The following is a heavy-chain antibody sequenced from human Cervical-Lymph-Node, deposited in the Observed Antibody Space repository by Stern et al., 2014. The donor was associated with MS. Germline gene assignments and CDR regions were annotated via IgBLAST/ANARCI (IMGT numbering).Heavy chain of an antibody. CDR1: GDSISSYTHY. Sequence: QVQLVQSGPGLVKPSETLSLTCAVSGDSISSYTHYWAWIRQPPGKGLEWIGRVYYSGATYYTPSLKIPVTIPGDTPKNPSPLGLNPVTAADTAVYYCAKHACTGAACPFDLWGQGTLVTVSS. CDR2: VYYSGAT. V-gene: IGHV4-39*01. CDR3: AKHACTGAACPFDL. J-gene: IGHJ4*02. D-gene: IGHD2-8*02.